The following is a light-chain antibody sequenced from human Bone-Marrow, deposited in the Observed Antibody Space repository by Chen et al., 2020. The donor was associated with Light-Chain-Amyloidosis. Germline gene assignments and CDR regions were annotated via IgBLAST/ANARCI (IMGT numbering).Light chain of an antibody. V-gene: IGLV1-44*01. Sequence: QSVLTQPPSASGTPGQRVTISCSGSISNIGSNTVNWYQQLPGTAPKLLIYSNNQRPAGVPDLFSGSKTGTTAYLAISGLQSEDEADYYCAAWDDSLNGPVFGGGTKLTVL. CDR1: ISNIGSNT. CDR3: AAWDDSLNGPV. CDR2: SNN. J-gene: IGLJ3*02.